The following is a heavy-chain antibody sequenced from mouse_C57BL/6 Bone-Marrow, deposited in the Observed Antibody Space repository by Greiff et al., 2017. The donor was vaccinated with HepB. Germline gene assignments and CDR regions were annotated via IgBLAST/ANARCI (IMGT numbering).Heavy chain of an antibody. D-gene: IGHD2-3*01. Sequence: EVKLMESGGGLVQPGGSLKPSCAASGFTFSDYYMYWVRQTPEKRLEWVAYISNGGGSTYYPDTVKGRFTISRDNAKNTLYLQMSRLKSEDTAMYYCAGGYWNYWGQGTTLTVSS. V-gene: IGHV5-12*01. CDR2: ISNGGGST. J-gene: IGHJ2*01. CDR3: AGGYWNY. CDR1: GFTFSDYY.